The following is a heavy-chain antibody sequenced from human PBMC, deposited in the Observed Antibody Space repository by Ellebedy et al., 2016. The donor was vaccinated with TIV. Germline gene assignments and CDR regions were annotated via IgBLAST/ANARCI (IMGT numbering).Heavy chain of an antibody. V-gene: IGHV4-59*01. Sequence: MPSETLSLTCTVSGGSISSYYWTWIRQPPGKGLEWIGYIYYSGSTNYNPSLKRRVTISVDTSKNQISLTLMSSVSAADTAVYYCARVAITAAVGGGFFDLWGRGTLVTVSS. D-gene: IGHD6-13*01. CDR3: ARVAITAAVGGGFFDL. CDR1: GGSISSYY. J-gene: IGHJ2*01. CDR2: IYYSGST.